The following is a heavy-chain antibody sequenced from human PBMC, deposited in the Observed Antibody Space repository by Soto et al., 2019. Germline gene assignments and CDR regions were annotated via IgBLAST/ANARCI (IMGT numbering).Heavy chain of an antibody. D-gene: IGHD2-2*01. V-gene: IGHV1-18*01. J-gene: IGHJ5*02. CDR3: ARVVPGAEAWFGP. CDR1: GYTFSNYG. CDR2: ISLYSDGT. Sequence: ASVKVSCKPSGYTFSNYGITWVRQAPGQPLEWLGWISLYSDGTNYAQKFQGRVSMTTDTSTTTAYMELRSLRSDGTAAYYRARVVPGAEAWFGPWGQGTLVTVSS.